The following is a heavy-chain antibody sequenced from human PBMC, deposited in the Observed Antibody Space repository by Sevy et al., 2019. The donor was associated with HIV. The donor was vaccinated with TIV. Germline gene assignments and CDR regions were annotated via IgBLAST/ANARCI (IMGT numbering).Heavy chain of an antibody. CDR1: GFTFSSYS. Sequence: GGSLRLSCAASGFTFSSYSMNWVRQAPGKGLEWVSSISSSSSYIYYADSVKGRFTISRDNAKNSLYLQMNSLGAEDTAVYYCARGVDSSPRPDWFDPWGQGTLVTVSS. V-gene: IGHV3-21*01. CDR3: ARGVDSSPRPDWFDP. CDR2: ISSSSSYI. J-gene: IGHJ5*02. D-gene: IGHD6-13*01.